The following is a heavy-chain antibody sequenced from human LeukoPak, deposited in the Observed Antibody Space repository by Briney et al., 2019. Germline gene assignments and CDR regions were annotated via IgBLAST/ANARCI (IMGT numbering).Heavy chain of an antibody. Sequence: GGSLRLSCAASGFSFSSYWMNWVRQAPGKGLVWVSRIASDGSSTTYADSVKGRFTISRDNARNTLYLQMNSLRVEDTAVYYCARGRPHGSDYWGQGTLVTVSS. J-gene: IGHJ4*02. D-gene: IGHD2-15*01. CDR2: IASDGSST. V-gene: IGHV3-74*01. CDR1: GFSFSSYW. CDR3: ARGRPHGSDY.